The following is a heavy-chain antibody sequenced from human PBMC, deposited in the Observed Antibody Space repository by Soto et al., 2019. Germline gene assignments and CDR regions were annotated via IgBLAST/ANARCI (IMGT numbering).Heavy chain of an antibody. D-gene: IGHD6-19*01. CDR2: ISTSGTT. Sequence: QVQLQESGPGLVEPSETLSLTCTVSGASISSYFWTWIRQPAGKGLDWIGRISTSGTTNYNPSLKNRVTMSVDTSKNHFSLNLSSVTAADTAVYYCAREAGPDRWFDPWGQGTLVTVSS. J-gene: IGHJ5*02. CDR3: AREAGPDRWFDP. CDR1: GASISSYF. V-gene: IGHV4-4*07.